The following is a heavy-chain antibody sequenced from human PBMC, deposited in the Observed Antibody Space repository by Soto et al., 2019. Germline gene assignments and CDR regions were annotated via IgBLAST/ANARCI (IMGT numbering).Heavy chain of an antibody. CDR3: ARLPKGSRVTS. Sequence: EVQLLESGGGLIHPGGSLRLSCVASGFRFSDHSMNWVRQAPGKGLEWVSYITSSGDSIYYADSVKGRFTVSRDNAKNSLFVQMNSLRDEDTAAYYCARLPKGSRVTSWGQGTLVTVSS. V-gene: IGHV3-48*02. J-gene: IGHJ4*02. CDR1: GFRFSDHS. D-gene: IGHD4-17*01. CDR2: ITSSGDSI.